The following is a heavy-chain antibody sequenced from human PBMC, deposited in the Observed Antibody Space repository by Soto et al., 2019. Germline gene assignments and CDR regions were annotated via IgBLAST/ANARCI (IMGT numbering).Heavy chain of an antibody. CDR1: GGSISSGGYS. J-gene: IGHJ4*02. CDR2: IYHSGST. CDR3: ARGGEGYSYGYDLPFDY. V-gene: IGHV4-30-2*01. D-gene: IGHD5-18*01. Sequence: QLQLQESGSGLVKPSQTLSLTCAVSGGSISSGGYSWSWIRQPPGKGLEWIGYIYHSGSTYYNPSLSSRVTISVDRSTNQFSLKLSSVTAADTAVYYCARGGEGYSYGYDLPFDYWGQGTLVTVSS.